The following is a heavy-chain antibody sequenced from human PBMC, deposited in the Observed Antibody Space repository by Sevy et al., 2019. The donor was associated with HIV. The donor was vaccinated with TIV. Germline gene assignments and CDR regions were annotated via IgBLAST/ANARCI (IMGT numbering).Heavy chain of an antibody. J-gene: IGHJ5*02. CDR3: ARGGDILTGYWGWFDP. D-gene: IGHD3-9*01. CDR2: IYYSGST. Sequence: SETLSLTCTVSGGSISSYYWSWIRQPPGKGLEWIGYIYYSGSTNYNPSLKSRVTISVDTSKNQFSLKVSSVTAADTAVYYCARGGDILTGYWGWFDPWGQGTLVTVSS. CDR1: GGSISSYY. V-gene: IGHV4-59*01.